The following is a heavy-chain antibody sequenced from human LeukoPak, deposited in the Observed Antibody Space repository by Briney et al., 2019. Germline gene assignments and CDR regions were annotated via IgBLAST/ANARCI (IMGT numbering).Heavy chain of an antibody. Sequence: PSETLSLTCTVSGGSISSSSYYWGWIRQPPGKGLEWIGSIYYSGSTYYNPSLKSRVTISVDTSKNQFSLKLSSVTAADTAVYYCARDRRDLLYYYYMDVWGKGTTVTVSS. V-gene: IGHV4-39*07. CDR2: IYYSGST. J-gene: IGHJ6*03. CDR3: ARDRRDLLYYYYMDV. CDR1: GGSISSSSYY.